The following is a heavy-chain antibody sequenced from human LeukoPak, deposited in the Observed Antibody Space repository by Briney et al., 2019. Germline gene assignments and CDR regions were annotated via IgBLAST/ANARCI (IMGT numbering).Heavy chain of an antibody. D-gene: IGHD3-16*01. V-gene: IGHV3-21*01. Sequence: GGSLRLSCAASGFTFGSYSMNWVCQAPGKGLEWVSSISSSSSYIYYADSVKGPFTNSRDNAKNSLYLQMNSLRAEDTAVYYCARSSSASRYWGQGTLVTVSS. J-gene: IGHJ4*02. CDR1: GFTFGSYS. CDR2: ISSSSSYI. CDR3: ARSSSASRY.